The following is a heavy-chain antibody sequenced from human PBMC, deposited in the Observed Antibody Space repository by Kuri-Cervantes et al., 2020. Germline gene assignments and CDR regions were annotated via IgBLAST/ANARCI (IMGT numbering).Heavy chain of an antibody. D-gene: IGHD1-26*01. J-gene: IGHJ3*02. V-gene: IGHV3-30-3*01. CDR1: GFTFSSYA. CDR2: ISYDGSNK. CDR3: ARVLSGYDAFDI. Sequence: GESLKISCAASGFTFSSYAMHWVRQAPGKGLEWVAVISYDGSNKYYADSVKGRFTISRDNSKNTLYLQMNSLRAEDTAVYYCARVLSGYDAFDIWGQGKMV.